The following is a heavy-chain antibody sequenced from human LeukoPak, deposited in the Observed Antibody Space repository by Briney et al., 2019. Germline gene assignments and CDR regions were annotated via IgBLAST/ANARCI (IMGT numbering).Heavy chain of an antibody. Sequence: PSETLSLTGAAYGGSFSGYYWSWIRQPPGKGLEWIGGINHSGSTNYNASLKSRVTITVKNTKNKSSLKLSHVTAADNAAYYCARTVRRTYYYDSSGYFFQHWGQGSLVTVSS. J-gene: IGHJ1*01. CDR1: GGSFSGYY. CDR2: INHSGST. D-gene: IGHD3-22*01. V-gene: IGHV4-34*01. CDR3: ARTVRRTYYYDSSGYFFQH.